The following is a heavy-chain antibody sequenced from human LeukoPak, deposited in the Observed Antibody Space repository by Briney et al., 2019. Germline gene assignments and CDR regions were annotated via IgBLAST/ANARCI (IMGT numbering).Heavy chain of an antibody. D-gene: IGHD2-2*01. CDR3: VRDRCSSSSCYGGEVGSFDF. CDR2: IYYNGYT. Sequence: SETLSLTCTVSGGSIEPNFWNWIRQSPGKGLEWIGNIYYNGYTNYSPSLKSRVTISVDTSKNQFFLKLTSVTAADTAVYFCVRDRCSSSSCYGGEVGSFDFWGQGCLVTVSS. CDR1: GGSIEPNF. V-gene: IGHV4-59*01. J-gene: IGHJ4*02.